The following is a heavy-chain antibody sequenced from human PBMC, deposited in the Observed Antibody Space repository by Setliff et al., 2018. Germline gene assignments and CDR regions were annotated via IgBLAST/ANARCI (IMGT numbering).Heavy chain of an antibody. CDR3: ARNGGLDY. Sequence: SETLSLTCTVSGGSISSSSYYWGWIRQPPGKGLEWIGSIYYSGSTYYNPSLKSRVTISVDTSKNQFSLKLSSVTAADTAVYYCARNGGLDYWGQGALVTVSS. CDR2: IYYSGST. D-gene: IGHD2-8*01. CDR1: GGSISSSSYY. V-gene: IGHV4-39*01. J-gene: IGHJ4*02.